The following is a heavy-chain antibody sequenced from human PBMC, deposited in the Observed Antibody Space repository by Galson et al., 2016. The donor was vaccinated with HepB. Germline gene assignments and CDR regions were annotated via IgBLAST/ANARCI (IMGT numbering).Heavy chain of an antibody. V-gene: IGHV3-23*01. D-gene: IGHD3-22*01. CDR1: GFTFSTYA. J-gene: IGHJ6*02. CDR2: ISGGGGNT. CDR3: AKVTTMIVVYYYAMDV. Sequence: SLRLSCAASGFTFSTYAMNWVRQAPGKGLEWVSGISGGGGNTYYADSVKGRFTISKDNSKNTLYLQMHSLRAEDTAAYYCAKVTTMIVVYYYAMDVWGQGTTVTVSS.